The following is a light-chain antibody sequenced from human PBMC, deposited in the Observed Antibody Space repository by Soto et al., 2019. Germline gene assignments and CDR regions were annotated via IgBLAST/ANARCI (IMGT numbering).Light chain of an antibody. V-gene: IGKV3-20*01. J-gene: IGKJ1*01. CDR2: AAS. CDR1: QNLGSGY. CDR3: QQYDTSPRT. Sequence: EIVLTQSPGTLSLSPGDRATLSCRASQNLGSGYLAWYQQKPGQAPRILIYAASSRATGIPDRFSGSGSGTDFSLTISRLEPEDFAVYYCQQYDTSPRTFVQGTKVEI.